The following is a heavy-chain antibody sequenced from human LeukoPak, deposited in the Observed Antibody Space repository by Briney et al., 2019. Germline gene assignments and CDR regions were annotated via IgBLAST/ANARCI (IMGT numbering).Heavy chain of an antibody. V-gene: IGHV4-38-2*01. J-gene: IGHJ5*02. CDR1: GYPISSGYY. Sequence: SETLSLTCAVSGYPISSGYYWGWIRQPPGKGLEWIGYFHNSRTTSYNPSLTGRVTISVDTAMDQISLKLNSVTAADTAVYYCARGHLGLSPWGQGTLVTVSS. D-gene: IGHD3-10*01. CDR3: ARGHLGLSP. CDR2: FHNSRTT.